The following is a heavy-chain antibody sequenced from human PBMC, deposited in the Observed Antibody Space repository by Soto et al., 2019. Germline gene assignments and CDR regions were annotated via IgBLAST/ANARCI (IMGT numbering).Heavy chain of an antibody. CDR1: GYTFTNYG. Sequence: ASVKVSCKTSGYTFTNYGITWARQAPGQPLEWLGWISLYSDGTNYAQKFQGRVSMTTDTSTTTAYMELRSLRSDDTAVYYCARVVPGAEAWFGPWGQGTLVTVSS. D-gene: IGHD2-2*01. CDR3: ARVVPGAEAWFGP. J-gene: IGHJ5*02. V-gene: IGHV1-18*01. CDR2: ISLYSDGT.